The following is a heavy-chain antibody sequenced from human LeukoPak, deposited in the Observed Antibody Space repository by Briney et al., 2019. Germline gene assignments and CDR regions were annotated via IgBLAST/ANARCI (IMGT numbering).Heavy chain of an antibody. D-gene: IGHD3-10*01. V-gene: IGHV3-15*01. Sequence: GGSLRLSCVDSGFTFTDAWMSWVRQAPGKGLEWIGRIKSKTDGETTNYAEPVRGRFTISRDDSKSAVYLQMNSLKIEDTAVYYCTTDLGTYYHGSQRLIPIDYWGQGTLVTVSS. CDR1: GFTFTDAW. CDR2: IKSKTDGETT. CDR3: TTDLGTYYHGSQRLIPIDY. J-gene: IGHJ4*02.